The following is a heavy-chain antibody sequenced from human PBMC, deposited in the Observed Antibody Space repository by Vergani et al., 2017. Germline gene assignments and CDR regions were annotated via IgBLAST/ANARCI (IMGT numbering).Heavy chain of an antibody. CDR2: IYHSGST. V-gene: IGHV4-4*02. CDR3: ARAPSADIVATIFLGAFDI. D-gene: IGHD5-12*01. J-gene: IGHJ3*02. CDR1: GGSISSSNW. Sequence: QVQLQESGPGLVKPSGTLSLTCAVSGGSISSSNWWSWVRQPPGKGLEWIGEIYHSGSTNYNPSPKSRVTISVDKSKNQFSLKLSSVTAADTAVYYCARAPSADIVATIFLGAFDIWGQGTMVTVSS.